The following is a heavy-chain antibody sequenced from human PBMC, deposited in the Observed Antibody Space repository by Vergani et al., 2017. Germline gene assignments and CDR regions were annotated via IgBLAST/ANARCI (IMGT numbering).Heavy chain of an antibody. CDR2: ISSSSSYI. CDR3: ASVVHCSSTSCYRGYFDY. CDR1: GFTFNSYS. D-gene: IGHD2-2*01. V-gene: IGHV3-21*01. Sequence: EVQLVESGGGLVKPGGSLRLSCAASGFTFNSYSMNWVRQAPGKGLEWVSSISSSSSYIYYADSVKGRFTISRDNAKNSLYLQMNSLRAEDTAVYYCASVVHCSSTSCYRGYFDYWGQGTLVTVSS. J-gene: IGHJ4*02.